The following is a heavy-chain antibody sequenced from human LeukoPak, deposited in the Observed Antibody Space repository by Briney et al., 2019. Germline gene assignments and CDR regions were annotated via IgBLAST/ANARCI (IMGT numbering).Heavy chain of an antibody. CDR2: IYYRKNT. CDR1: GGSISSSSAY. D-gene: IGHD5-18*01. CDR3: ASPRGFSYGYFDY. J-gene: IGHJ4*02. Sequence: SETLSLTCTVSGGSISSSSAYWGWVRQPPGKGLEWIGSIYYRKNTYYNPSLKSRVTISADTSKNQFSLTLGSVSATDTAVYYCASPRGFSYGYFDYWGQGTLVTVSS. V-gene: IGHV4-39*01.